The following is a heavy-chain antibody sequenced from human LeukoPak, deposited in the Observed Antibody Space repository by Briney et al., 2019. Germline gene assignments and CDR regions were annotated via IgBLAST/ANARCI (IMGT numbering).Heavy chain of an antibody. CDR3: ARITVTTTPDDY. J-gene: IGHJ4*02. V-gene: IGHV4-34*01. D-gene: IGHD4-17*01. CDR1: GGSFSGYY. CDR2: INHSGST. Sequence: PSETLSLTCAVYGGSFSGYYWSWIRQPPGKGLEWIGEINHSGSTNYNPSLKSRVTISVDTSKNQFSLKLSSATAADTAVYYCARITVTTTPDDYWGQGTLVTVSS.